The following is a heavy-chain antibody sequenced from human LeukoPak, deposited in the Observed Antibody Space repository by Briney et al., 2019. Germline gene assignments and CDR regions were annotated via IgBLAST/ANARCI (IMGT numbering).Heavy chain of an antibody. V-gene: IGHV3-30-3*01. J-gene: IGHJ4*02. CDR2: ISYDGSNK. Sequence: GGSLRLSCAASGFTFSSYAMHWVRQAPGKGLEWVAVISYDGSNKYYADSVKGRFTISRDNSKNTLYLQMNGLRAEDTAVYYCARSGEWELLTDYWGQGTLVTVSS. D-gene: IGHD1-26*01. CDR3: ARSGEWELLTDY. CDR1: GFTFSSYA.